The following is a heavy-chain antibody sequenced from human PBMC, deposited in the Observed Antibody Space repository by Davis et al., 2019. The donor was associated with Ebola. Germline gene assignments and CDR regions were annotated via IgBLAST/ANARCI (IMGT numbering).Heavy chain of an antibody. D-gene: IGHD6-13*01. CDR3: ARAYSSSRGPFDY. Sequence: ASVKVSCKASGYTFTGYYMHWVRQAPGQGLEWMGWINPNSGGTNYAQKLQGRVTMTTDTSTSTAYMELRSLRSDDTAVYYCARAYSSSRGPFDYWGQGTLVTVSS. J-gene: IGHJ4*02. V-gene: IGHV1-2*02. CDR2: INPNSGGT. CDR1: GYTFTGYY.